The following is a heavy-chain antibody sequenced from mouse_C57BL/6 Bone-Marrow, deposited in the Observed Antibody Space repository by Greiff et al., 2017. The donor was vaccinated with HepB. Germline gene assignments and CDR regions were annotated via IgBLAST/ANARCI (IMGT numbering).Heavy chain of an antibody. CDR2: IRNKANGNTT. CDR1: GFTFTDYY. Sequence: VKVVESGGGLVQPGGSLSLSCAASGFTFTDYYMSWVRQTPVKALEWLGFIRNKANGNTTEYSASVKGRFTISRDNSQSILYLQMNALRAEDGATYYCARSLSRGYFDVWGTGTTVTVSS. V-gene: IGHV7-3*01. J-gene: IGHJ1*03. D-gene: IGHD6-5*01. CDR3: ARSLSRGYFDV.